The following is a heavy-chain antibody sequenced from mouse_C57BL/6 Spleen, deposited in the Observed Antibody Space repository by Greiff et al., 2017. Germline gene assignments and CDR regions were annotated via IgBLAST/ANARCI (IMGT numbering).Heavy chain of an antibody. CDR3: ARGGDYDGRLYFDY. Sequence: QVQLKQPGAELVKPGASVKMSCKASGYTFTSYWITWVKQRPGQGLEWIGDIYPGSGSTNYNEKFKSKATLTVDTSSSTAYMQLSSLTSEDSAVYYCARGGDYDGRLYFDYWGQGTTLTVSS. V-gene: IGHV1-55*01. CDR1: GYTFTSYW. CDR2: IYPGSGST. J-gene: IGHJ2*01. D-gene: IGHD2-4*01.